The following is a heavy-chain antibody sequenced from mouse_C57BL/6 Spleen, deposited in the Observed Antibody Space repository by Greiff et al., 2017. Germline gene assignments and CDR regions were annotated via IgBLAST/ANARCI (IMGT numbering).Heavy chain of an antibody. CDR3: ERGDLGNYFDY. D-gene: IGHD3-3*01. V-gene: IGHV1-69*01. CDR1: GYTFTSYW. CDR2: IDPSDSYT. J-gene: IGHJ2*01. Sequence: QVQLQQPGAELVMPGASVKLSCKASGYTFTSYWMHWVKQRPGQGLEWIGEIDPSDSYTNYNQKFKGKSTLTVDKSSSTAYMQLSSLTSEDSAVYYCERGDLGNYFDYWGQGTTLTVSS.